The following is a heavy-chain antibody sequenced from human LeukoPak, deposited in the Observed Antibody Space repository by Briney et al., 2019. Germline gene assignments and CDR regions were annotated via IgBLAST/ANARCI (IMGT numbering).Heavy chain of an antibody. D-gene: IGHD6-13*01. J-gene: IGHJ4*02. CDR1: GFTFSSYG. CDR3: AKDSSSWYGSFGY. Sequence: GGSLRLSCAASGFTFSSYGMHWVRQAPGKGLEWVAVISYDGSNKYYADSVKGRFTISRDNSKNTLYLQMNSLRAEDTAVYYCAKDSSSWYGSFGYWGQGTLVTVSS. CDR2: ISYDGSNK. V-gene: IGHV3-30*18.